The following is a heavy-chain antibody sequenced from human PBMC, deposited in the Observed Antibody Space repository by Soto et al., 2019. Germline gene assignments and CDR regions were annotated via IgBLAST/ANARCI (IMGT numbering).Heavy chain of an antibody. V-gene: IGHV4-31*03. J-gene: IGHJ4*02. Sequence: SETLSLTCTVSGGSISSGGYYWSWIRQHPGKGLEWIGYIYYSGSTKYNPSLKSRVIISVDKSKNQFSLNLISVADADTAVYYCARGETQQQRDYWGQGTLVTVSS. CDR3: ARGETQQQRDY. CDR1: GGSISSGGYY. CDR2: IYYSGST. D-gene: IGHD6-13*01.